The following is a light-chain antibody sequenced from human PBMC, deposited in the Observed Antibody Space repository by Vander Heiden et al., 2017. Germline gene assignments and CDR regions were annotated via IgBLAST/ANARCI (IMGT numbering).Light chain of an antibody. V-gene: IGKV2-28*01. Sequence: IVMTQSPLSLPVTPGEPASISCRSSQSLIHSNGYNYLDWYRQKPGQSPQLLIYLGSNRASGVPVRFSGSGSGTDFTLKISRVEAEDVGVYYCMQALQTPWTFGQGTKLEIK. CDR2: LGS. J-gene: IGKJ2*02. CDR3: MQALQTPWT. CDR1: QSLIHSNGYNY.